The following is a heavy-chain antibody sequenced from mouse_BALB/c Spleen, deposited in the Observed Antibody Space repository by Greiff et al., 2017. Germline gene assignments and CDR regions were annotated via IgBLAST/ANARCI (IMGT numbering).Heavy chain of an antibody. D-gene: IGHD1-1*01. Sequence: EVKLEESGPGLVKPSQSLSLTCTVTGYSITSDYAWNWIRQFPGNKLEWMGYISYSGSTSYNPSLKSRISITRDTSKNQFFLQLNSVTTEDTATYYCARSDYYGSRVFDYWGQGTTLTVSS. J-gene: IGHJ2*01. CDR2: ISYSGST. CDR1: GYSITSDYA. V-gene: IGHV3-2*02. CDR3: ARSDYYGSRVFDY.